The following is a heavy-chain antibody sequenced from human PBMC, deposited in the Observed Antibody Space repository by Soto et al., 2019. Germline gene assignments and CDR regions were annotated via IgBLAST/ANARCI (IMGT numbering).Heavy chain of an antibody. CDR2: ISWNSGSI. CDR1: GFTFDDYA. J-gene: IGHJ3*02. D-gene: IGHD2-2*01. CDR3: AKWYCSSTSCYLLGAFDI. V-gene: IGHV3-9*01. Sequence: GGSLRLSCAASGFTFDDYAMHWVRQAPGKGLEWVSGISWNSGSIGYADSVKGRFTISRDNAKNSLYLQMNSLRAEDTALYYCAKWYCSSTSCYLLGAFDIWGQGTMVTVSS.